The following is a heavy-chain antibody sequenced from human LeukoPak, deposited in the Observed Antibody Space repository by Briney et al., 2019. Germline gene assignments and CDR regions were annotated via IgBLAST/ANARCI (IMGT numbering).Heavy chain of an antibody. CDR2: ISWDGGST. Sequence: GGSLRLSCAASGFTFDDYTMHWVRQAPGKGLEWVSLISWDGGSTYYADSVKGRFTISRDNSKNSLYLQMNSLRTEDTALYYCAKDHTARRTGDWFDPWGQGTLVTVSS. CDR1: GFTFDDYT. V-gene: IGHV3-43*01. J-gene: IGHJ5*02. D-gene: IGHD1-1*01. CDR3: AKDHTARRTGDWFDP.